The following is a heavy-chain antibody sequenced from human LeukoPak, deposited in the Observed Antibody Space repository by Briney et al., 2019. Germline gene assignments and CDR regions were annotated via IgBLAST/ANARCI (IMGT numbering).Heavy chain of an antibody. CDR1: GFAFDDFA. CDR3: RRNGLVDFDY. Sequence: PGQSLRLSCTTSGFAFDDFAMSWVRQPAGRGLEWVGFIRRRACGRAAEYAASVKGRFIISRDDSKGIAYLQMNSLKTEDTAVYCRRNGLVDFDYWGQGSRVLVSP. CDR2: IRRRACGRAA. J-gene: IGHJ4*02. V-gene: IGHV3-49*04.